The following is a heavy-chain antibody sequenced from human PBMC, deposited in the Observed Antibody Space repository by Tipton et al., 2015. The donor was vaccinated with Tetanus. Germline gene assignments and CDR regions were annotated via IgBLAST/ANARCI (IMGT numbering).Heavy chain of an antibody. D-gene: IGHD1-14*01. Sequence: TLSLTCTVSGGSVRSGDYSWNWIRQPPGKGLEWLAYVSYSGRTNSNYSLKSRITISQDTSTSTAYLELRSLRSDDTALYFCARDADMWATRKAFDIWGQGTMVTVSS. CDR3: ARDADMWATRKAFDI. V-gene: IGHV4-61*08. CDR2: VSYSGRT. CDR1: GGSVRSGDYS. J-gene: IGHJ3*02.